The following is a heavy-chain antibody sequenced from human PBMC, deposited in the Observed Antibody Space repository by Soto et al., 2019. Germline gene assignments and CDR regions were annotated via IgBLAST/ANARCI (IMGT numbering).Heavy chain of an antibody. CDR2: IYYSGST. J-gene: IGHJ5*02. D-gene: IGHD5-12*01. V-gene: IGHV4-31*03. Sequence: SETRCLTYTCSGGSMSRGGYYVSRIRQHPGKGMEEIGYIYYSGSTYYNPSLKSRVTISVDTSKNQFSLKLSSVTAADTAVYYCARVHRDGYKRHWFDPCGQGTLVTVSS. CDR1: GGSMSRGGYY. CDR3: ARVHRDGYKRHWFDP.